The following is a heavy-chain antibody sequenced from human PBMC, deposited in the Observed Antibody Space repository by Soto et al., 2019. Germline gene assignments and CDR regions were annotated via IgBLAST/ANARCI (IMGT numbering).Heavy chain of an antibody. D-gene: IGHD2-21*02. CDR3: AAEGGYCGGDCYLLL. CDR1: GFTFTSSA. J-gene: IGHJ4*02. V-gene: IGHV1-58*01. CDR2: IVVGSGNT. Sequence: SLKVSCKASGFTFTSSAVQWVRQARGQRLEWIGWIVVGSGNTNYAQKFQERVTITRDMSTSTAYMELSSLRSEDTAVYYCAAEGGYCGGDCYLLLWGQGTLVTVSS.